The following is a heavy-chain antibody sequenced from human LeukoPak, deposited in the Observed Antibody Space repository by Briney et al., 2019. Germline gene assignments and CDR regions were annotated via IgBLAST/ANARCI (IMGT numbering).Heavy chain of an antibody. CDR3: ARANGEIDY. J-gene: IGHJ4*02. CDR2: IYYSGST. Sequence: SETLSLTCTVSGGSISSYYWSWIRQPPGKGLEWIGYIYYSGSTNYNPSLKSRVTISVDTSKNQFSLKLNSVTAADTAVYYCARANGEIDYWGQGTLVTVSS. CDR1: GGSISSYY. D-gene: IGHD4-17*01. V-gene: IGHV4-59*01.